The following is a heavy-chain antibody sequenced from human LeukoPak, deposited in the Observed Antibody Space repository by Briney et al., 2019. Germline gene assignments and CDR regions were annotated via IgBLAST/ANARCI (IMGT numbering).Heavy chain of an antibody. V-gene: IGHV4-4*07. CDR1: GGSISSYY. D-gene: IGHD3-3*01. CDR2: IYTSGST. Sequence: SETLSLTCTVSGGSISSYYGSWIRQPAGKGLEWIGRIYTSGSTNYNPSLKSRVTMSVDTSKNQFSLKLSSVTAADTAVYYCARGAYYDFWSGYPPGTFYYGMDVWGQGTTVTVSS. CDR3: ARGAYYDFWSGYPPGTFYYGMDV. J-gene: IGHJ6*02.